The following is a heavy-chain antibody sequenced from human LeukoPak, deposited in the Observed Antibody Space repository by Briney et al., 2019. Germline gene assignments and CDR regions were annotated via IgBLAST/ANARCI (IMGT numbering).Heavy chain of an antibody. V-gene: IGHV3-7*01. J-gene: IGHJ6*02. CDR3: ARVQGDGYNEYYYYCGMDV. CDR2: IKQDGSEK. Sequence: GGPLRLSCAASGFTFSSYWMSWVRQAPGKGLEWVANIKQDGSEKYYVDSVKGRFTISRDNAKNSLYPQMNSLRAEDTAVYYCARVQGDGYNEYYYYCGMDVWGQGTTVTVSS. D-gene: IGHD5-24*01. CDR1: GFTFSSYW.